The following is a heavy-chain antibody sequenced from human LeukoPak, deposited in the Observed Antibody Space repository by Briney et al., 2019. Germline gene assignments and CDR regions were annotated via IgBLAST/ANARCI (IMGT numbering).Heavy chain of an antibody. CDR1: GGSISSYY. Sequence: SETLSLTCTVSGGSISSYYWSWIRQPPGKGLEWIGYIYYSGSTSYNPSLKSRVTISGDTSKNQFSLKLNSITAADTAVYYCARGEVSGSFGPFDYWGQGTLVTVSS. CDR2: IYYSGST. J-gene: IGHJ4*02. V-gene: IGHV4-59*06. CDR3: ARGEVSGSFGPFDY. D-gene: IGHD3-10*01.